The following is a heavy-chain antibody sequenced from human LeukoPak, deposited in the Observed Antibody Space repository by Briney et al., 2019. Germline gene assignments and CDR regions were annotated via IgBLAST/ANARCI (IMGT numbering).Heavy chain of an antibody. J-gene: IGHJ4*02. CDR2: IKQDGSEK. CDR3: ARGQGSDWYRYFDY. CDR1: RFTFSDYH. D-gene: IGHD6-13*01. Sequence: RTGGSLRLSCVGSRFTFSDYHMSWIRQAPGKGLQWVANIKQDGSEKYYVDSVKGRFTISRDNAKNSLYLQMNSLRAEDTAVYYCARGQGSDWYRYFDYWGQGTLVTVSS. V-gene: IGHV3-7*01.